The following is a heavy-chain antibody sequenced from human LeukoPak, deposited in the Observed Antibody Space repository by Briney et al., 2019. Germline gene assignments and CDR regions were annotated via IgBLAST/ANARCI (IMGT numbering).Heavy chain of an antibody. J-gene: IGHJ4*02. D-gene: IGHD5-24*01. Sequence: GGSLRFSCAASGFTFSSYAMSWVRQAPGKGLEWVSAISGSGGSTYYADSVKGRFTISRDNSKNTLYLQMNSLRAEDTAVYYCAKSRDGYNAHFDYWGQGTLVTVSS. CDR3: AKSRDGYNAHFDY. CDR1: GFTFSSYA. CDR2: ISGSGGST. V-gene: IGHV3-23*01.